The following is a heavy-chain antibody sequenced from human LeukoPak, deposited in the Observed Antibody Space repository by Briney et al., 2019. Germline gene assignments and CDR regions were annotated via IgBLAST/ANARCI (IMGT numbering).Heavy chain of an antibody. CDR1: GYTFTSYG. J-gene: IGHJ4*02. CDR2: ISAYNGNT. D-gene: IGHD3-22*01. Sequence: GASVKVSCKASGYTFTSYGISWVRQARAQGLEWMGWISAYNGNTNYAQKLQGRVTMTTEKSPSTAYMELRSVRSDDTAVYYCARGWRPYYYDSSGYYPMRYWGQGSVVTVCS. CDR3: ARGWRPYYYDSSGYYPMRY. V-gene: IGHV1-18*01.